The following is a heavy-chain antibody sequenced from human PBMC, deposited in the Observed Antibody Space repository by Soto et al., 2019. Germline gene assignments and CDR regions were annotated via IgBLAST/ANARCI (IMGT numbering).Heavy chain of an antibody. J-gene: IGHJ4*02. V-gene: IGHV3-30*18. CDR1: GFTFSSYG. CDR2: ISYDGSSK. CDR3: AKAVVVGALDY. Sequence: GGSLRLSCAASGFTFSSYGMNWVRQAPGKGLEWVAVISYDGSSKYYADSVKGRFTISRDNSKNTLYLQMNSVRAEDTAVYYCAKAVVVGALDYWGQGTLVTVSS. D-gene: IGHD1-26*01.